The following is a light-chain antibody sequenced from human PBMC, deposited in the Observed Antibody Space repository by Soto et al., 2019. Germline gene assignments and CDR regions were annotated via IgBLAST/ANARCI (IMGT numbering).Light chain of an antibody. CDR2: DAS. J-gene: IGKJ2*01. CDR3: QQYNSYRYT. Sequence: DIQMTQSPSTLSASVGDRVTITCRASQSISSWLAWYQQKPGKAPKLLIYDASSLESGVPSRFSGSGSGTDFTLTISSLQPDDFATYYCQQYNSYRYTFGHGTKLEIK. V-gene: IGKV1-5*01. CDR1: QSISSW.